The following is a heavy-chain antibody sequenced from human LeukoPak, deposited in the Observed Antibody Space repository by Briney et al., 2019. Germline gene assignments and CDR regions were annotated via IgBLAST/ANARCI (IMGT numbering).Heavy chain of an antibody. CDR3: ARDPTSSSWHIRRYNWFDP. CDR1: GFSFSNYA. CDR2: ISYDGNNK. Sequence: PGGSLRLSCATSGFSFSNYAMHWLRQAPGKGLEWVTVISYDGNNKYYADSVKGRFTISRDKSKNSLSVQMNSLSAEDTAVYYCARDPTSSSWHIRRYNWFDPWGQGTLVTVSS. V-gene: IGHV3-30*04. J-gene: IGHJ5*02. D-gene: IGHD6-13*01.